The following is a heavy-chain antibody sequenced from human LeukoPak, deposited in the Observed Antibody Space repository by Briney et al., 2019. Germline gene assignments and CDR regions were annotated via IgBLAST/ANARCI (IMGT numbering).Heavy chain of an antibody. CDR3: AKDDRGGWSGYFDY. J-gene: IGHJ4*02. V-gene: IGHV3-74*01. D-gene: IGHD3-22*01. Sequence: GGSLRLSCAASGFTFSSYWMHWVRQAPGKGLVWVSRINSDETTTSYADSVKGRFGISRDNAKNTMYLQMNSLRAEDTALYYCAKDDRGGWSGYFDYWGQGTLVTVSS. CDR2: INSDETTT. CDR1: GFTFSSYW.